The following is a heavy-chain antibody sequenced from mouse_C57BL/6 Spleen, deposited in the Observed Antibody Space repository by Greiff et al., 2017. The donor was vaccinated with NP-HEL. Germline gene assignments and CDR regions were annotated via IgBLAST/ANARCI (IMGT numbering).Heavy chain of an antibody. V-gene: IGHV5-17*01. CDR2: ISSGSSTI. Sequence: EVQLVESGGGLVKPGGSLKLSCAASGFTFSDYGMHWVRQAPEEGLEWVAYISSGSSTIYYADTVKGRFTISRDNAKNTLFLQMTSLRSEDTAMYYWARPGGYGDWFAYWGQGTLVTVSA. CDR1: GFTFSDYG. CDR3: ARPGGYGDWFAY. D-gene: IGHD2-2*01. J-gene: IGHJ3*01.